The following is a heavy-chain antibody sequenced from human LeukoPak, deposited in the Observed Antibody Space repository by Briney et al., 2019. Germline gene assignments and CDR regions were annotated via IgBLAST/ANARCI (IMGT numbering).Heavy chain of an antibody. J-gene: IGHJ4*02. V-gene: IGHV3-30-3*01. Sequence: PGRSLRLSCAASGFTFSSYAMHWVRQAPGKGLEWVAVISYDGSNKYYADSVKGRFTISRDNSKNTLYLQMNSLRAEDTAVYYCATPGAGGSGYFDYWGQGTLVTVSS. CDR3: ATPGAGGSGYFDY. CDR2: ISYDGSNK. D-gene: IGHD3-10*01. CDR1: GFTFSSYA.